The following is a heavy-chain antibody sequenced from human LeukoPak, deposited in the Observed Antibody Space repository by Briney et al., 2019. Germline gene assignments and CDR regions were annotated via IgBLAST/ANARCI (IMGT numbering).Heavy chain of an antibody. CDR3: ARSGLSMTIGGVVVIGNWFDP. CDR1: GYTFTNHG. Sequence: ASVNVSCKASGYTFTNHGINWVRQAPGQRLEWMGWISGYTGKSKYAQKFQGRVTMTTDTSTSSVYMELKSLTSDDTAVYYCARSGLSMTIGGVVVIGNWFDPWGQGTPVTVSS. V-gene: IGHV1-18*01. CDR2: ISGYTGKS. D-gene: IGHD3-3*01. J-gene: IGHJ5*02.